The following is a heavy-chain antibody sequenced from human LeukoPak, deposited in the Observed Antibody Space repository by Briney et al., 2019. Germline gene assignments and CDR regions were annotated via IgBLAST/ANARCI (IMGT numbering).Heavy chain of an antibody. Sequence: GGSLRLSCAASGFTFSSYWMSWVRQAPGKGLEWVANIEQDGSEKYYVDSVKGRFTISRDNAENSLYLQMNSLRAEDTAVYYCARDQQWLVPRYYYYGMDVWGQGTTVTVSS. V-gene: IGHV3-7*01. CDR1: GFTFSSYW. CDR2: IEQDGSEK. J-gene: IGHJ6*02. CDR3: ARDQQWLVPRYYYYGMDV. D-gene: IGHD6-19*01.